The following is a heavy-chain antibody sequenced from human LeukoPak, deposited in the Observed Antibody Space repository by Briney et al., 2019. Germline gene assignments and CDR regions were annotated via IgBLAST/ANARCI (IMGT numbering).Heavy chain of an antibody. D-gene: IGHD3-22*01. V-gene: IGHV1-2*02. CDR2: INPNSGGT. Sequence: ASVKVSCKASGDTFTGYYMHWVRQAPGQGLEWMGWINPNSGGTNYAQKFQGRVTMTRDTSISTAYMELSRLRSDDTAVYYCARDSHDSSGYYWFDPWGQGTLVTVSS. CDR3: ARDSHDSSGYYWFDP. J-gene: IGHJ5*02. CDR1: GDTFTGYY.